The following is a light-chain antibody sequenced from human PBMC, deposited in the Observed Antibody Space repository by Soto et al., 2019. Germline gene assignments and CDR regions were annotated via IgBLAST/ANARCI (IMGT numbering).Light chain of an antibody. CDR1: QSISDW. CDR3: QQYNSYSPIT. Sequence: DIQMTQSPSTLSASVGDRVIIICRASQSISDWLDWYQQKPGKAPKLLIYKASRLETGVPSRFSGSGSGTEFTLTISSLQPDDFATYYCQQYNSYSPITFGPGTKLDVK. CDR2: KAS. J-gene: IGKJ3*01. V-gene: IGKV1-5*03.